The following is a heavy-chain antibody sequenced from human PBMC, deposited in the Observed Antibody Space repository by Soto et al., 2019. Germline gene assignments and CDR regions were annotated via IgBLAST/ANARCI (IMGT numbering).Heavy chain of an antibody. CDR1: GFTFSSFG. CDR2: ISYDGSSD. J-gene: IGHJ4*02. Sequence: QVQLVESGGGVVQPGRSLRLSCAASGFTFSSFGMHWVRQAPGKGLEWVALISYDGSSDYYVDSVKGRFTISRDKSKNTLYLQMTSLRPEDTAVYYCAKDRGWSSADLEYWGQGTLVTVSS. V-gene: IGHV3-30*18. CDR3: AKDRGWSSADLEY. D-gene: IGHD6-19*01.